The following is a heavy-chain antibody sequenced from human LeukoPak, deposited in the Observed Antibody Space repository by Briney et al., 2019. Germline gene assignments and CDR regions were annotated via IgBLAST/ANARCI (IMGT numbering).Heavy chain of an antibody. V-gene: IGHV4-59*02. CDR3: ARAEGAASHI. Sequence: PSETLSLTCAVSGGSVTTYHWTWIRQPPGKGLEWIGHIHYSGGADYNPSHKSRVSMSLDTSKNHFSLRLTSVTAADTGVYFCARAEGAASHIWGQGTMVSVSS. CDR2: IHYSGGA. CDR1: GGSVTTYH. J-gene: IGHJ3*02. D-gene: IGHD3-16*01.